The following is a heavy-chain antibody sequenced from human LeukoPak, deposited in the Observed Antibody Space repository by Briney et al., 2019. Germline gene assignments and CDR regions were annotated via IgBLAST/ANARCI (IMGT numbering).Heavy chain of an antibody. Sequence: PGGSLRLSCAASGFTFSSYAMHWVRQTPGKGLEWVAVISYDGSNKYYADSVKGRFTISRDNSKNTPYLQMNSLRAEDTAVYYCARDLGDYYDSSGYYWGQGTLVTVSS. J-gene: IGHJ4*02. CDR3: ARDLGDYYDSSGYY. CDR2: ISYDGSNK. V-gene: IGHV3-30-3*01. CDR1: GFTFSSYA. D-gene: IGHD3-22*01.